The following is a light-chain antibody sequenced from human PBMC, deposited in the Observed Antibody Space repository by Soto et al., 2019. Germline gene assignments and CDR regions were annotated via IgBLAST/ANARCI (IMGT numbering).Light chain of an antibody. J-gene: IGKJ1*01. CDR2: DAS. Sequence: GDRVTITCRASQSINTWLAWYQQSPGKVPKLLIYDASTLASGVPARFSGSGSGTEFTLTISSLQPDDFATYYCHSGTFGQGTKGEI. CDR3: HSGT. V-gene: IGKV1-5*01. CDR1: QSINTW.